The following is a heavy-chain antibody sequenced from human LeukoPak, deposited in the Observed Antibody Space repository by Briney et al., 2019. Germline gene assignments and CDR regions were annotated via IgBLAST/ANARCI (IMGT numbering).Heavy chain of an antibody. CDR1: GFTFDDYA. J-gene: IGHJ6*02. CDR2: ISWNSGSI. CDR3: AKDGSGDYYYYYGMDV. D-gene: IGHD2-15*01. V-gene: IGHV3-9*01. Sequence: HAGGSLRLSCAASGFTFDDYAMHWVRHAPGKGLEWVSGISWNSGSIGYADSVKGRFTISRDNAKNSLYLQMNSLRAEDTALYYCAKDGSGDYYYYYGMDVWGQGTTVTISS.